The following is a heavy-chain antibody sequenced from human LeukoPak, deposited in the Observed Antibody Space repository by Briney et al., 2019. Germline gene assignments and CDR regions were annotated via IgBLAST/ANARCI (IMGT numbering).Heavy chain of an antibody. CDR3: ARELGGAAFSHAFDI. D-gene: IGHD3-16*01. J-gene: IGHJ3*02. V-gene: IGHV4-4*07. Sequence: PSETLSLTCTVSGGSISSYYWSWIRQPAGKGLEWIGRIYTSGSTDYNPSLKSRVTVSVDTSKNQFSLKLSSVTAADTAVYYCARELGGAAFSHAFDIWGQGTMVTVSS. CDR1: GGSISSYY. CDR2: IYTSGST.